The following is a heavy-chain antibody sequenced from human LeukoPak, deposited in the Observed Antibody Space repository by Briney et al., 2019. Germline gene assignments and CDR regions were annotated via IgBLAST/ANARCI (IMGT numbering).Heavy chain of an antibody. CDR1: GFTFSSYG. J-gene: IGHJ4*02. CDR3: ATHYYDSSGQDY. D-gene: IGHD3-22*01. Sequence: GGSLRLSCAASGFTFSSYGMHWVRQAPGKGLEWVAFIRYDGSNKYYADSVKSRFTISRDNSKNTLYLQMNSLRAEDTAVYYCATHYYDSSGQDYWGQGTLVTVSS. V-gene: IGHV3-30*02. CDR2: IRYDGSNK.